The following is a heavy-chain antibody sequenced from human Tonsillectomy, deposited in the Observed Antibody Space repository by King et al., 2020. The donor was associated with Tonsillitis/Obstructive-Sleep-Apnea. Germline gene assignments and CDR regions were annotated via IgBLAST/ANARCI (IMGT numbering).Heavy chain of an antibody. CDR2: ISGSGGST. Sequence: VQLVESGGGLVQPGESLRLSCAASGFTFSSYAMSWVRQAPGKGLEWVSAISGSGGSTYYADSVKGRFTISRDNSKNTLYLQMNSLRAEDTAVYYCAKYPYGSGGSCYEAYYYYMDVWGKGTTVTVSS. D-gene: IGHD2-15*01. J-gene: IGHJ6*03. V-gene: IGHV3-23*04. CDR3: AKYPYGSGGSCYEAYYYYMDV. CDR1: GFTFSSYA.